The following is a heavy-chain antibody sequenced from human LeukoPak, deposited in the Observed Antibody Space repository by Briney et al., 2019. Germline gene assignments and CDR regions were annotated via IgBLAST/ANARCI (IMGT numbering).Heavy chain of an antibody. Sequence: PGGSLTVSCAASGFTVSCNYMSWVRQAPGKGLEGVAVIYSGGSTYYADSVKGRFTISRDNSKNTLYLQMNSLRAEDTAVYYCARDTNAFDIWGQGTMVTVSS. CDR1: GFTVSCNY. J-gene: IGHJ3*02. V-gene: IGHV3-66*02. CDR2: IYSGGST. D-gene: IGHD3-3*01. CDR3: ARDTNAFDI.